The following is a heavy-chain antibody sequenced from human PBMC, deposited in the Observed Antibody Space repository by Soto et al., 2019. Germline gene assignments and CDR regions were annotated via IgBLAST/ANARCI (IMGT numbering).Heavy chain of an antibody. J-gene: IGHJ4*02. CDR1: GYTFTGYY. CDR2: INPNSGGT. D-gene: IGHD3-10*01. V-gene: IGHV1-2*04. CDR3: ARASAWGVRGVIDY. Sequence: ASVKVSCKASGYTFTGYYMHWVRQAPGQGLEWMGWINPNSGGTNYAQKFQGWVTMTRDTSISTAYMELSRLRSDDTAVYYCARASAWGVRGVIDYWGQGTLVTVSS.